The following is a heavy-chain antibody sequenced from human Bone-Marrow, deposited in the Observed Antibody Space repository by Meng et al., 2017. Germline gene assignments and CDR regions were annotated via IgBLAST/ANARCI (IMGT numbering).Heavy chain of an antibody. V-gene: IGHV6-1*01. Sequence: QVQLQQAGAGLVKPPQTRSLTCSISGDSDSSNSADWHWIRQSPSGGLEWLGRTYYRSKWYTDYAVSVKSRITINPDTSKNQFSLQLNSVTPEDTAVYYCARGDYSSSPSFWGQGTLVTVSS. D-gene: IGHD3-22*01. CDR1: GDSDSSNSAD. CDR2: TYYRSKWYT. J-gene: IGHJ4*02. CDR3: ARGDYSSSPSF.